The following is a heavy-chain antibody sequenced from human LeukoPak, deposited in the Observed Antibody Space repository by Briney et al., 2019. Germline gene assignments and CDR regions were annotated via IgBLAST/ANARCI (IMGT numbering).Heavy chain of an antibody. V-gene: IGHV1-46*01. CDR2: INPSGHIT. D-gene: IGHD2-8*02. J-gene: IGHJ5*02. Sequence: ASVKVSCKASGFTFTGYYMHWVRQAPGQGLEWMGIINPSGHITNYAQKFQGRLTVTRDTPTSTVYMELSSLRSDDTAVYYCVRDNSIADGGWCFDPWGKGPLVTVP. CDR3: VRDNSIADGGWCFDP. CDR1: GFTFTGYY.